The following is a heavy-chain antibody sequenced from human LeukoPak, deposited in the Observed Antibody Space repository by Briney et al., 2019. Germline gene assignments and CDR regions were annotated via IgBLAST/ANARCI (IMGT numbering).Heavy chain of an antibody. CDR1: GYTFTSYG. CDR2: ISAYNGNT. V-gene: IGHV1-18*01. CDR3: ARDYCSGGSCYHYYGMDV. J-gene: IGHJ6*02. Sequence: GASVKVSCKASGYTFTSYGISWVRQAPGQGLEWMGWISAYNGNTNYAQKLQGRVTMTTDTSTSTAYMELRSLRSDDTAVYYCARDYCSGGSCYHYYGMDVWGQGTTVTVSS. D-gene: IGHD2-15*01.